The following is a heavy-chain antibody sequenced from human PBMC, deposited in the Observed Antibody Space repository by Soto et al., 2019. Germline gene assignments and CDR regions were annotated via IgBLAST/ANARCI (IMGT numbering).Heavy chain of an antibody. CDR2: ISSSSSYI. J-gene: IGHJ4*02. CDR1: GFTFSSYS. D-gene: IGHD6-6*01. Sequence: PGGSLRLSCAASGFTFSSYSMNWVRQAPGKGLEWVSSISSSSSYIYYADSVKGRFTISRDNAKNSLYLQMNSLRAEDTAVYYCAREWISSSSSFDYWGQGTLVTVSS. V-gene: IGHV3-21*01. CDR3: AREWISSSSSFDY.